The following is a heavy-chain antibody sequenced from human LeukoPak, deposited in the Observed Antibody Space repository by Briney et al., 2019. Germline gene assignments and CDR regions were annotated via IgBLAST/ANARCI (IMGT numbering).Heavy chain of an antibody. J-gene: IGHJ4*02. Sequence: ASVKVSCKASGYTFSGYYMSWVRQAPGQGLEWMGWINPNSGGTNYAQKFQGRVTMTRDTSNSTAYMELSRLRSDDTAVYYCARSGDRLGYWGQGTLITVSS. D-gene: IGHD3-16*01. CDR1: GYTFSGYY. V-gene: IGHV1-2*02. CDR2: INPNSGGT. CDR3: ARSGDRLGY.